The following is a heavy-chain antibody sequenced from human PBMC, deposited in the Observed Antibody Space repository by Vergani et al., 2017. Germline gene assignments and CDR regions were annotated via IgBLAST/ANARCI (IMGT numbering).Heavy chain of an antibody. CDR1: GFTFSSYG. D-gene: IGHD1-26*01. CDR2: LWYDGSNK. J-gene: IGHJ4*02. Sequence: QVQLVESGGGVVQPGRSLRLSCAASGFTFSSYGMHWVRQAPGKGLEWVAVLWYDGSNKYYADSVKGRFTISRDNSKNTLYLQMNSLRAEDTAVYYCARTGWELSHFDYWGQGTLVTVSS. V-gene: IGHV3-33*01. CDR3: ARTGWELSHFDY.